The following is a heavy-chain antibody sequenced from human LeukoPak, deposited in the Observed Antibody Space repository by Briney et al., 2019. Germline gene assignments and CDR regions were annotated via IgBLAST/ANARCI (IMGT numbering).Heavy chain of an antibody. V-gene: IGHV4-59*08. J-gene: IGHJ4*02. Sequence: SDTLSLTCSVSGGSISNYFWTWIRQPSGKALEWIGYIYSSGSTYYNPSLKSRVTISVDTSKNRFSLKLSTVTAADTAVYYCARRPTGDPKFDYWGQGTLVTVSS. D-gene: IGHD7-27*01. CDR3: ARRPTGDPKFDY. CDR1: GGSISNYF. CDR2: IYSSGST.